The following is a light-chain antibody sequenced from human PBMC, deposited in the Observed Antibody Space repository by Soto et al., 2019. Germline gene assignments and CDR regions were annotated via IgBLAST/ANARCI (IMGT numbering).Light chain of an antibody. CDR3: QQYDKGPLT. CDR2: GAS. Sequence: EIVMTQSPATLSVSPGERASLSCRASQSISTNLAWYQQNPFQAPRLLIYGASTRATGIPARFSGSGSGTEFTLTISSPPSEDFAVYYCQQYDKGPLTFGPGTKVDIE. J-gene: IGKJ3*01. V-gene: IGKV3-15*01. CDR1: QSISTN.